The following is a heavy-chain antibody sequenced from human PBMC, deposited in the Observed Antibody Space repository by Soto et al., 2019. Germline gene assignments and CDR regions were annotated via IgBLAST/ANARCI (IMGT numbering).Heavy chain of an antibody. Sequence: EVQLVESGGGLVQPGRSLRLSCAASGFTFDDYVMFWVRQPPGKGLEWVSGISWNSGAIGYADSVKGRFTISRDNAKNSLYLQMNSLRPEDTALDYCAKSRSSGWSPPDYWGQGTLVTVSS. CDR1: GFTFDDYV. D-gene: IGHD6-19*01. CDR3: AKSRSSGWSPPDY. V-gene: IGHV3-9*01. CDR2: ISWNSGAI. J-gene: IGHJ4*02.